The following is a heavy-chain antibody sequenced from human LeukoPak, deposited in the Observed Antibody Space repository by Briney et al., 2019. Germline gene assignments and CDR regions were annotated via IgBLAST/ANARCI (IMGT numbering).Heavy chain of an antibody. Sequence: SDTLSLTCAVSGYSISTSNWWGWIRQPPGKGLEWIGYIYYSGSTYYNPSLKSRVTISVDTSKNQFSLKLSSVTAADTAVYYCARHSSLHYDILTGYYKGSWFDPWGQGTQVTVSS. V-gene: IGHV4-28*01. D-gene: IGHD3-9*01. J-gene: IGHJ5*02. CDR2: IYYSGST. CDR1: GYSISTSNW. CDR3: ARHSSLHYDILTGYYKGSWFDP.